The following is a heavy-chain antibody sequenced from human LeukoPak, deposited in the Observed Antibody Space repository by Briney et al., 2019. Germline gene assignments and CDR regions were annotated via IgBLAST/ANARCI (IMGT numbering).Heavy chain of an antibody. J-gene: IGHJ4*02. Sequence: EASVKVSCKASGYNFISYGISWVRQAPGQGLEWMGWINTYNGNTNYAQKYQGRVTTTTDTSTSTAYMELRSLRSDDTAVYYCAREEYYGSGSYPHFDYWGQGTLVTVSS. CDR2: INTYNGNT. D-gene: IGHD3-10*01. CDR1: GYNFISYG. CDR3: AREEYYGSGSYPHFDY. V-gene: IGHV1-18*04.